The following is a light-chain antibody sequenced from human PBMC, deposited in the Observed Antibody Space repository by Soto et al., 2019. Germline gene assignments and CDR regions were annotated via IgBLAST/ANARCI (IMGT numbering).Light chain of an antibody. J-gene: IGKJ5*01. Sequence: EIVLTQSPATLSLSPWERATFSCMASQSVSSYLAWYQQKPGQAPRLLIYDASNRATGIPARFSGSGSGTDFTLTISSLEPEDFAVYYCQQRSNWPPITFGQGTRLEI. CDR2: DAS. CDR1: QSVSSY. CDR3: QQRSNWPPIT. V-gene: IGKV3-11*01.